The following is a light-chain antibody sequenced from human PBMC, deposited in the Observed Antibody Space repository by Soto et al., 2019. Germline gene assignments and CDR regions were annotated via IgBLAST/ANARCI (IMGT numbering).Light chain of an antibody. CDR3: QQRSSWIT. CDR2: DAS. J-gene: IGKJ5*01. CDR1: QSVSSY. V-gene: IGKV3-11*01. Sequence: EIVLTQSPATLSLSPGERAILSCRASQSVSSYLAWYQQKPGQAPRLLIYDASNRATGIPARFSGSGSGTDFTLTISSLEPEDFAVYYCQQRSSWITFGQGTRLEIK.